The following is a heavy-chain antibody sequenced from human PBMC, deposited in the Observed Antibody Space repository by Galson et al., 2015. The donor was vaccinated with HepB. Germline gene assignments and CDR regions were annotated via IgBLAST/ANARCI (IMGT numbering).Heavy chain of an antibody. Sequence: SLRLSCAASGFTFSSYGMHWVRQAPGKGLEWVAVISYDGSNKYYADSVKGRFTISRDNSKNTLYLQMNSLRAEDTAVYYCVKDLTNAQWLVPYSYYYGTDVWGPGTTVTVSS. D-gene: IGHD6-19*01. V-gene: IGHV3-30*18. J-gene: IGHJ6*02. CDR1: GFTFSSYG. CDR3: VKDLTNAQWLVPYSYYYGTDV. CDR2: ISYDGSNK.